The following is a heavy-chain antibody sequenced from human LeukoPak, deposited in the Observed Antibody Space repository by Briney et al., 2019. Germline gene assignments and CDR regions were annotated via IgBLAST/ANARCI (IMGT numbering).Heavy chain of an antibody. V-gene: IGHV3-53*01. CDR2: IYSDSTT. D-gene: IGHD2-15*01. CDR3: ASYRSAGSCRVSDGY. J-gene: IGHJ4*02. CDR1: GFSISGNH. Sequence: GGSLRLSCAASGFSISGNHMSWVRQAAGRGLEWVSVIYSDSTTYYADSVKGRFTISRDNSKNTLYLQMKSLRAEDTAVYYCASYRSAGSCRVSDGYWGQGTLVTVSS.